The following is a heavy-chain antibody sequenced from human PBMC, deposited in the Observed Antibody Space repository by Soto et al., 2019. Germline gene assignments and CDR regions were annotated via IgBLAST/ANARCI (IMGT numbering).Heavy chain of an antibody. Sequence: PSETLSLTCNVSGGSISRSRSYWAWFRQPPGKELEWIANIFYTGNTYYNPSLKSSATVSVPTSKNQFSLKLDSVTAADTAVYYCARQAAAPGIDLWFDPWGQGTLVTVSS. CDR2: IFYTGNT. V-gene: IGHV4-39*01. CDR3: ARQAAAPGIDLWFDP. D-gene: IGHD6-13*01. J-gene: IGHJ5*02. CDR1: GGSISRSRSY.